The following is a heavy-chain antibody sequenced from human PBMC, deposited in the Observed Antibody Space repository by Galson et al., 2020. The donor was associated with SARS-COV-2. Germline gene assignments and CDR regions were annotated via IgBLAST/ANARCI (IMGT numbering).Heavy chain of an antibody. Sequence: GGSLRLSCAASGFTFSSYAMHWVRQAPGKGLEWVAVISYDGSNKYYADSVKGRFTISRDNSKNTLYLQMNSLRAEDTAVYYCARALGGSYSTPDYWGQGTLVTVSS. CDR1: GFTFSSYA. CDR3: ARALGGSYSTPDY. CDR2: ISYDGSNK. J-gene: IGHJ4*02. D-gene: IGHD1-26*01. V-gene: IGHV3-30*04.